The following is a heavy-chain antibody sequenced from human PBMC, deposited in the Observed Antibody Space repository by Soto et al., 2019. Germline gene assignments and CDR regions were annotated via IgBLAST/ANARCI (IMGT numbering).Heavy chain of an antibody. V-gene: IGHV3-13*01. CDR1: GFTFSSYD. J-gene: IGHJ6*02. D-gene: IGHD1-1*01. CDR3: ARGNLDYGMDV. Sequence: PGGSLRLSCAASGFTFSSYDMHWVRQATGKGLEWVSAIGTAGDTYYPGSVKGRFTISRENAKNSLYLQMNSLRAEDTAVYYCARGNLDYGMDVWGQGTTVTVSS. CDR2: IGTAGDT.